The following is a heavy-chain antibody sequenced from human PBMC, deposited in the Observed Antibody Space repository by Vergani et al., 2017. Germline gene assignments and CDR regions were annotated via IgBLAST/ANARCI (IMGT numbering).Heavy chain of an antibody. Sequence: EVQLVESGGGLVQPGGSLRLSCAASGFTFSSYEMNWVRQAPGKGLEWVSYISSSGSTIYYADSVKGRFTISRDNAKNSLYLQMNRLRAEDTAVYYCARENVLVVTNYYYYYGMDVWGQGTTVTVSS. CDR2: ISSSGSTI. CDR3: ARENVLVVTNYYYYYGMDV. J-gene: IGHJ6*02. CDR1: GFTFSSYE. D-gene: IGHD4-23*01. V-gene: IGHV3-48*03.